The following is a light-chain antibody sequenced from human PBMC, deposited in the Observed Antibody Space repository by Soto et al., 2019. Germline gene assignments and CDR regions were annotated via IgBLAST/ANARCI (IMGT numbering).Light chain of an antibody. CDR1: SSDVGSYNL. J-gene: IGLJ3*02. V-gene: IGLV2-23*01. CDR3: CSYAGSSTAWV. CDR2: ESS. Sequence: QSVLTQPASVSGSPGQSITISCTGTSSDVGSYNLVSWYQQHPGKAPKLMIYESSKRPSGVSNRFSGSKSGTTASLTISGLQAEDEADYYCCSYAGSSTAWVFGGGTKLTVL.